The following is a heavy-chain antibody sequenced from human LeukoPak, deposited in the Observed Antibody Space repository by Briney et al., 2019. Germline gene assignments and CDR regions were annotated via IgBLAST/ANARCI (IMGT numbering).Heavy chain of an antibody. CDR1: GGSISSSDYY. J-gene: IGHJ4*02. D-gene: IGHD2/OR15-2a*01. CDR2: FYHSGST. Sequence: SETLSLTCTVSGGSISSSDYYWGWVRQPPGKGLEWIGSFYHSGSTYYNSSLKSRLTMSVDPSKNQFSLKLSSVTAADTAVYYCARSGLSRFGFWGQGTLVTVSS. CDR3: ARSGLSRFGF. V-gene: IGHV4-39*07.